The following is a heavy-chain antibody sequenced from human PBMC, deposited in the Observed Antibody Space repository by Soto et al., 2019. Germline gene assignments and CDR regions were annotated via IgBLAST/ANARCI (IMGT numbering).Heavy chain of an antibody. CDR1: GGTFSTYA. CDR2: IIPMFGTA. V-gene: IGHV1-69*12. J-gene: IGHJ4*02. CDR3: ASGIQQWHRRINNGYSG. D-gene: IGHD6-19*01. Sequence: QVQLVQSGAEVKKPESSVKVSCKAPGGTFSTYAISWVRQAPGQGLEWMGGIIPMFGTANYAQRFQDRVTITANESTNTVYMELSVLRSEDTAEYFWASGIQQWHRRINNGYSGWGQGTLVTVSS.